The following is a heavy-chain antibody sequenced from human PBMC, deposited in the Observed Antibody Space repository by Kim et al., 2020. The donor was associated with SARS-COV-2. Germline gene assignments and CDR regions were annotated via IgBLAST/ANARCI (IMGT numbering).Heavy chain of an antibody. D-gene: IGHD3-22*01. V-gene: IGHV4-59*08. Sequence: SETLSLTCTVSGGSISSYYWSWIRQPPGKGLEWIGYIYYSGSTNYNPSLKSRVTISVDTSKNQFSLKLSSVTAADTAVYYCARLERGDSSGYYPNYYYY. CDR1: GGSISSYY. J-gene: IGHJ6*01. CDR2: IYYSGST. CDR3: ARLERGDSSGYYPNYYYY.